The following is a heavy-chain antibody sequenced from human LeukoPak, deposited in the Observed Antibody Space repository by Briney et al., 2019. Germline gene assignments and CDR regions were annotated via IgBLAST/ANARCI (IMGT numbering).Heavy chain of an antibody. J-gene: IGHJ4*02. Sequence: GASVKVSCKASGYTFTSYYMHWVRQAPGQGLEWMGIINPSGGSTSYAQKFQGRVTMTRDTSTSTVYMELSGLRSEDTAVYYCARDPVGGDGDYPYYDYWGQGTLVTVSP. CDR3: ARDPVGGDGDYPYYDY. D-gene: IGHD2-21*02. CDR2: INPSGGST. CDR1: GYTFTSYY. V-gene: IGHV1-46*01.